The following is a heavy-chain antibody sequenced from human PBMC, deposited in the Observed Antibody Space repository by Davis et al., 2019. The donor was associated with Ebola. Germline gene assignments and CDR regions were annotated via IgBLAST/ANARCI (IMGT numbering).Heavy chain of an antibody. V-gene: IGHV3-23*01. Sequence: GGSLRLSCAVSGFTFSNYNMNWVRQTPGKGLEWVSAISGSGGSTYYADSVKGRFTISRDNSKNTLYLQMNSLRAEDTAVYYCARDSRYYGMDVWGQGTTVTVSS. CDR2: ISGSGGST. D-gene: IGHD4-11*01. CDR3: ARDSRYYGMDV. J-gene: IGHJ6*02. CDR1: GFTFSNYN.